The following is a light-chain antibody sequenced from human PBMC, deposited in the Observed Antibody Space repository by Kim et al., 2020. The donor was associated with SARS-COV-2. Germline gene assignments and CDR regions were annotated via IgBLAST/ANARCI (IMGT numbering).Light chain of an antibody. CDR2: DAS. CDR1: QSVSSY. V-gene: IGKV3-11*01. J-gene: IGKJ2*01. CDR3: QQRSSWPPYT. Sequence: EIVLTQSPATLSLSPGERATLSCRASQSVSSYLAWYQQKPGQAPRLLIYDASNRATGIPARFSGSGSGTDFTLTISSLEPEDFAVYYWQQRSSWPPYTWGKGTELEI.